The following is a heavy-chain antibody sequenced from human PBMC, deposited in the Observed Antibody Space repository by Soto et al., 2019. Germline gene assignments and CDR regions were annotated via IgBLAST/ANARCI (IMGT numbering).Heavy chain of an antibody. J-gene: IGHJ5*02. D-gene: IGHD3-22*01. Sequence: ASVKVSCKASGYTFTGYYMHWVRQAPGQGLEWMGWINPNSGGTNYAQKFQGWVTMTRDTSISTAYMELSRLRSDDTAMYYCARGSDSSGYYWNWFDPWGQGTLVTVSS. CDR2: INPNSGGT. V-gene: IGHV1-2*04. CDR1: GYTFTGYY. CDR3: ARGSDSSGYYWNWFDP.